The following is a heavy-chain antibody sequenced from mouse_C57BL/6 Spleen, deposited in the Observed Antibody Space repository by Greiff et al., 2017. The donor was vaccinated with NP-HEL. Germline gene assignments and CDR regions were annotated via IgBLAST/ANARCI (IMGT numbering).Heavy chain of an antibody. CDR3: ARHERDYYGSTYYAMDY. CDR1: GYTFTEYT. CDR2: FYPGSGSI. D-gene: IGHD1-1*01. J-gene: IGHJ4*01. V-gene: IGHV1-62-2*01. Sequence: VQLQESGAELVKPGASVKLSCKASGYTFTEYTIHWVKQRSGQGLEWIGWFYPGSGSIKYNEKFKDKATLTADKSSSTVYMELSRLTSEDSAVYVCARHERDYYGSTYYAMDYWGQGTSVTVSS.